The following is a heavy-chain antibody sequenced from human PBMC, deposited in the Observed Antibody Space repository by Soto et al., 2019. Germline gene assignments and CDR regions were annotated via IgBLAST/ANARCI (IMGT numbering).Heavy chain of an antibody. CDR1: DYSIISGYF. Sequence: SETLSLTCDVSDYSIISGYFWGWIRQPPGKGLEWIGNSYHSGSTFYNPSLKSRITMSVDTSKNQFSLRLTPVTAADTAVYYCGRARIAVAGFGHFDYWSQGTLVTVSS. D-gene: IGHD6-19*01. V-gene: IGHV4-38-2*01. J-gene: IGHJ4*02. CDR2: SYHSGST. CDR3: GRARIAVAGFGHFDY.